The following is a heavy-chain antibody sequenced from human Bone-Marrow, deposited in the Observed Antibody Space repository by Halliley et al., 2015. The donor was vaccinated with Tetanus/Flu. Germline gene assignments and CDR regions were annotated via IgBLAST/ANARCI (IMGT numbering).Heavy chain of an antibody. CDR3: AKDIHSGSYVRYFDL. CDR1: GFTFSRYG. Sequence: AASGFTFSRYGMHWVRQAPGQGLEWVALISFDGSNKNYGDSMRGRLTISRDNSNNTLYLQMSSLRVEDTAMYYCAKDIHSGSYVRYFDLWGRGTLVTVSS. J-gene: IGHJ2*01. CDR2: ISFDGSNK. V-gene: IGHV3-30*18. D-gene: IGHD6-19*01.